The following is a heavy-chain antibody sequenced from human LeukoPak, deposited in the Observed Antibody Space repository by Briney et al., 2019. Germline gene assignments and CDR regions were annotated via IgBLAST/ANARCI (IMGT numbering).Heavy chain of an antibody. D-gene: IGHD1-1*01. CDR2: ISSSSSYI. V-gene: IGHV3-21*01. J-gene: IGHJ3*02. CDR3: ARDRGTRNGKAFDI. CDR1: GFTFSSYS. Sequence: PGGSLRLSCAASGFTFSSYSMNWVRQAPGKGLEWVSSISSSSSYIYYEDSVKGRFTISRDNAKNSLYLQMNSLRAEDTAVYYCARDRGTRNGKAFDIWGQGTMVTVSS.